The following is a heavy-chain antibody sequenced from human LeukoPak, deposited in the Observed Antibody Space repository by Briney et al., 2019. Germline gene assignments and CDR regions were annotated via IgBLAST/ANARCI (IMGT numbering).Heavy chain of an antibody. D-gene: IGHD3-10*01. CDR2: IYTSGST. CDR1: GGSISSGSYY. V-gene: IGHV4-61*02. J-gene: IGHJ5*01. CDR3: ARNRYYGSGSYAWFDF. Sequence: SETLSLTCTVSGGSISSGSYYWRWIRQPAGKGLEWIGRIYTSGSTNYNPSLKSRVTISVDTSKNQFSLKLSSVTAADTAVYYCARNRYYGSGSYAWFDFWGQGTLVTVSS.